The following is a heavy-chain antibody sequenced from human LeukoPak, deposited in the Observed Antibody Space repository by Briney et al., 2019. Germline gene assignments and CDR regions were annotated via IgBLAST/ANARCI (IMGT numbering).Heavy chain of an antibody. D-gene: IGHD6-13*01. CDR3: ASHSGYSSFFDY. J-gene: IGHJ4*02. V-gene: IGHV3-23*01. Sequence: GGSLRLSCAASGFTFSSYGMSWVRQAPGKGLEWVSAISGSGGSTYYADSVKGRFTISRDNSKNTLYLQMNSLRAEDTAVYYCASHSGYSSFFDYWGQGTLVTVSS. CDR1: GFTFSSYG. CDR2: ISGSGGST.